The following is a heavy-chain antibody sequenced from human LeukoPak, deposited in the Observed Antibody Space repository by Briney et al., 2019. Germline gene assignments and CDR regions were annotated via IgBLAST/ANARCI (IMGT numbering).Heavy chain of an antibody. CDR2: IYYSGNT. D-gene: IGHD3-10*01. V-gene: IGHV4-39*07. CDR1: GGSISSSSYS. Sequence: TSETLSLTCTVSGGSISSSSYSWGWIRQPPGKGLEWIGNIYYSGNTYYNPSLKSRVTISVDTSKNQVSLKLSSVTAADTAVYYCAKANDGYYSGSGSYYDYWGQGTLVTVSS. CDR3: AKANDGYYSGSGSYYDY. J-gene: IGHJ4*02.